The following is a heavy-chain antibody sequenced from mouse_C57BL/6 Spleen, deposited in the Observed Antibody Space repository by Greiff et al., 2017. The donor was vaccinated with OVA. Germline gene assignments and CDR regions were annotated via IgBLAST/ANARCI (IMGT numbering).Heavy chain of an antibody. CDR2: IDPEDGET. J-gene: IGHJ2*01. CDR3: ARFLYYGYEYYFDY. CDR1: GFNIKDYY. V-gene: IGHV14-2*01. Sequence: EVQLQQSGAELVKPGASVKLSCTASGFNIKDYYMHWVKQRTEQGLEWIGRIDPEDGETKYAPKFQGKATITADTSSNTAYLQLSSLTSEDTAVYYCARFLYYGYEYYFDYWGQGTTLTVSS. D-gene: IGHD2-2*01.